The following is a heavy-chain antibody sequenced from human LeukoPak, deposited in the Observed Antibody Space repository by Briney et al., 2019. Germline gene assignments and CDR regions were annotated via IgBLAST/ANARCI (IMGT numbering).Heavy chain of an antibody. D-gene: IGHD7-27*01. CDR2: ISGSGGSK. CDR1: GFTFSSYA. V-gene: IGHV3-23*01. J-gene: IGHJ2*01. CDR3: AKGTGGYWYFDL. Sequence: PGGSLRLSCAASGFTFSSYAMSWVRQAPGKGLEWVLAISGSGGSKYYADSVKGRFTISRDNSKNTLYLQMNSLRADDRALYYCAKGTGGYWYFDLWGRGTLVTVSS.